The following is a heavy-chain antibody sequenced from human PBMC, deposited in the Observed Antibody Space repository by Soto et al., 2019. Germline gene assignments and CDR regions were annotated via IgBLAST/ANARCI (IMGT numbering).Heavy chain of an antibody. Sequence: QVQLVESGGGVVQPGRSRRLSCAASGFTFNNYGMHWVRQAPGKGLDWVATISNDGSDKYYADSVKGRLTISRDNSKNTVYLQMNSLRAEETAVYYCAKDQGIAASHGIDWGQGTMVNVSS. CDR2: ISNDGSDK. J-gene: IGHJ3*01. D-gene: IGHD6-13*01. CDR1: GFTFNNYG. V-gene: IGHV3-30*18. CDR3: AKDQGIAASHGID.